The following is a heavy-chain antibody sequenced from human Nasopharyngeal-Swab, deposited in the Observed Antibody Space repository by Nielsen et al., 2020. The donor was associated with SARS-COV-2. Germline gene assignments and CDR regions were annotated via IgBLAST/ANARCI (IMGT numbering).Heavy chain of an antibody. D-gene: IGHD3-16*01. CDR3: AVAGGGILGTYYYYGMDV. V-gene: IGHV1-46*01. CDR1: GYTFASYY. Sequence: ASVKVSCKASGYTFASYYMHWVRQAPGQGLEWMGIINPSGGSTSYAQKFQGRVTMTRDTSTSTVYMELSSLRSEDTAVYYCAVAGGGILGTYYYYGMDVGGKGPTVTV. J-gene: IGHJ6*04. CDR2: INPSGGST.